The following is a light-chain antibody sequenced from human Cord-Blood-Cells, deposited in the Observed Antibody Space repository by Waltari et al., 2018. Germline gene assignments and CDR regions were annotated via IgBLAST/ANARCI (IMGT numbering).Light chain of an antibody. Sequence: QSALTQPASVSGSPGQSITIPCTGTSRDVGGYNYVSWYQQHPGKAPKLMIYVVSNRPSGVSNRFSGSKSGNTASLTISGLQAEDEADYYCSSYTSSSTWVFGGGTKLTVL. CDR2: VVS. CDR1: SRDVGGYNY. CDR3: SSYTSSSTWV. J-gene: IGLJ3*02. V-gene: IGLV2-14*01.